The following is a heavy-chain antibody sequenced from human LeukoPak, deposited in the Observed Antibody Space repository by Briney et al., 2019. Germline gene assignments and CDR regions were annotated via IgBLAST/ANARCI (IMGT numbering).Heavy chain of an antibody. V-gene: IGHV1-69*04. CDR3: ATPGIDYDFCSGSFQGDY. CDR1: GGTFSSYA. Sequence: GASVKVSCKASGGTFSSYAISWVRQAPGQGLEWMGRIIPIFGIANYAQKFQGRVTITADTSTSTAYMELSSLRSEDTAVYYCATPGIDYDFCSGSFQGDYWGQGTLVTVSS. D-gene: IGHD3-3*01. J-gene: IGHJ4*02. CDR2: IIPIFGIA.